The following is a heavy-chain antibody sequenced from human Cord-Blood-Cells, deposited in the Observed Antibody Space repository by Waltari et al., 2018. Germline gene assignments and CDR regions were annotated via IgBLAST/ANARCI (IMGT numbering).Heavy chain of an antibody. D-gene: IGHD3-22*01. V-gene: IGHV4-34*01. J-gene: IGHJ3*02. CDR2: SNHSGST. Sequence: QVQLQQWGAGLLKPSETLSLTCAVYGGSFSGYYWSWIRQPPGKGLEWIGESNHSGSTNVDPSLTSRVTISVDTSKNQFSLKLSSVTAADTAVYYCARHFPDSSGALDAFDIWGQGTMVTVSS. CDR1: GGSFSGYY. CDR3: ARHFPDSSGALDAFDI.